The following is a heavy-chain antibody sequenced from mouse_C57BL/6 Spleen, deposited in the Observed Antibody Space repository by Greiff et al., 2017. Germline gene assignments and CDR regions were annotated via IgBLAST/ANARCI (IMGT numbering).Heavy chain of an antibody. J-gene: IGHJ3*01. Sequence: QVQLQQPGAELVMPGASVKLSCKASGYTFTSYWMHWVKQRPGQGLEWIGELDPSDSCTHYNQKFKGKSTLTVDKSSSPAYMQLSSLTSEDSAVYYCSRPHYYGSSWGWFAYWGQGTLVTVAA. CDR3: SRPHYYGSSWGWFAY. CDR2: LDPSDSCT. D-gene: IGHD1-1*01. V-gene: IGHV1-69*01. CDR1: GYTFTSYW.